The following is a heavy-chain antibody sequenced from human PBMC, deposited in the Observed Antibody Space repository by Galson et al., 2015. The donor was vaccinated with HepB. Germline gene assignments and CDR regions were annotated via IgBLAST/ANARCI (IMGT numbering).Heavy chain of an antibody. V-gene: IGHV5-51*01. CDR1: GYSFTSYW. J-gene: IGHJ6*02. D-gene: IGHD3-9*01. Sequence: QSGAEVKKPGESLKISCKGSGYSFTSYWIGWVRQMPGKGLEWMGIIYPGDSDTRYSPSFQGQVTISADKSISTAYLQWSSLKASDTAMYYCARLFNDWYKPYGMDVWGQGTTVTVSS. CDR2: IYPGDSDT. CDR3: ARLFNDWYKPYGMDV.